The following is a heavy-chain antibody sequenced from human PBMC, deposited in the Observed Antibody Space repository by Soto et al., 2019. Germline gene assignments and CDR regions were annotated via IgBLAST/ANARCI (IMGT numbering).Heavy chain of an antibody. J-gene: IGHJ5*02. CDR1: GYSITAGGYY. CDR2: FYYSGST. V-gene: IGHV4-61*08. CDR3: ARGLGKRLVHGDRFDP. Sequence: PSETLSLTCFVSGYSITAGGYYWSWIRHHPGKGLEWIGSFYYSGSTNYNPSLKSRVTISVDTSKNQFALKLSSVTAADTAVYYCARGLGKRLVHGDRFDPWGQGTLVTVSS. D-gene: IGHD6-19*01.